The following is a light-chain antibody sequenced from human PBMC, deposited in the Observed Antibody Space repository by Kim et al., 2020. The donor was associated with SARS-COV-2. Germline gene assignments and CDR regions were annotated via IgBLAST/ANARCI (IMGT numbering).Light chain of an antibody. V-gene: IGLV3-19*01. CDR1: SLRRYY. Sequence: VALGQTVRITCQGDSLRRYYATWYQQKPGQAPIVVMYGKNNRPSGIPDRFSGSSSGNTASLTITGTQAGDEADYYCNSRDSNDNVLFGGGTQLTVL. CDR2: GKN. CDR3: NSRDSNDNVL. J-gene: IGLJ2*01.